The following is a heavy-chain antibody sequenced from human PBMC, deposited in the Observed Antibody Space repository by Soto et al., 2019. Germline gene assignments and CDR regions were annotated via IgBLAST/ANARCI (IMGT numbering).Heavy chain of an antibody. D-gene: IGHD6-6*01. V-gene: IGHV3-30-3*01. CDR3: ARVMQLPSYYYYGMDV. CDR2: ISYDGSNK. CDR1: GFTFSSYA. J-gene: IGHJ6*02. Sequence: PGGSLRLSCAASGFTFSSYAMHWVRQAPGKGLEWVAVISYDGSNKYYADSVKGRFTISRDNSKNTLYLQMSSLRAEDTAVYYCARVMQLPSYYYYGMDVWGQGTTVTVSS.